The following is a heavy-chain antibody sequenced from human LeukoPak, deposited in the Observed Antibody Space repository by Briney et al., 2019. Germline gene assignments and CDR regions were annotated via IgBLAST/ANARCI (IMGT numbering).Heavy chain of an antibody. CDR2: IYYSGST. CDR3: ARDPSSQLGFDY. V-gene: IGHV4-30-4*08. Sequence: SETLSLTCAVYGGSFSGYYWSWICQPPGKGLEWIGYIYYSGSTYYNPSLKSRVTISVDTSKNQFSLKLSSVTAADTAVYYCARDPSSQLGFDYWGQGTLVTVSS. CDR1: GGSFSGYY. D-gene: IGHD2-2*01. J-gene: IGHJ4*02.